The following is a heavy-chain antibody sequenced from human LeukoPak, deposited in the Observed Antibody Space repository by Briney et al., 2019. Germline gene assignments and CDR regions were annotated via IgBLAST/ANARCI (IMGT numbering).Heavy chain of an antibody. CDR3: ARVMGRGAMAPFDY. V-gene: IGHV3-30-3*01. CDR2: ISYDGSNK. Sequence: GRSLRLSCAASGFTFSSYAMHWVRQAPGKGLEWVAVISYDGSNKYYADSVKGRSTISRDNSKNTLYLQMNSLRAEDTAVYYCARVMGRGAMAPFDYWGQGTLVTVSS. J-gene: IGHJ4*02. D-gene: IGHD3-16*01. CDR1: GFTFSSYA.